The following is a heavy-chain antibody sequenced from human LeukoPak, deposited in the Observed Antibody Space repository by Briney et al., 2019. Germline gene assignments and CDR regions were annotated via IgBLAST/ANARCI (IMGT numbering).Heavy chain of an antibody. CDR3: ARGHSSGLDY. Sequence: PSETLSLTCTVSGGSISSYYWSWIRQPPGKGLEWIGYIYYSGSTNYNPSLKSRVTISVDTSKNQFSLKLSSVTAADTAVYYCARGHSSGLDYWGQGTLVTVSS. CDR2: IYYSGST. D-gene: IGHD6-19*01. J-gene: IGHJ4*02. V-gene: IGHV4-59*01. CDR1: GGSISSYY.